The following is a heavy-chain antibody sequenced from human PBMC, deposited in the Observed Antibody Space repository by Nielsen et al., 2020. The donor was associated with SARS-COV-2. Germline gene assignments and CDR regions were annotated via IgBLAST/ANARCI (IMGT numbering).Heavy chain of an antibody. CDR3: ARVYSSGWFETGFDY. V-gene: IGHV4-34*01. D-gene: IGHD6-19*01. Sequence: SETLSLTCAVYGGSFSGYYWSWIRQPPGKGLEWIGEINHSGSTNYNPSLKSRVTMSVDTSKNQFSLKLSSVTAADTAVYYCARVYSSGWFETGFDYWGQGTLVTVSS. CDR2: INHSGST. J-gene: IGHJ4*02. CDR1: GGSFSGYY.